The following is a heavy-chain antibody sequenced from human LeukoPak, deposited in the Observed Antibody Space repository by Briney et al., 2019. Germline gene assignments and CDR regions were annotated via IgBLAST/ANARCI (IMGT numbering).Heavy chain of an antibody. Sequence: PGGSLRLSCAASGFTFSSYSMNWVRQAPGKGLEWVSSISSSSSYIYYADSVKGRFTISRDNAKNSLYLQMNSLRAEDTAVYYCARDRAGVCSSTSCYPEWGQGTLVTVSS. D-gene: IGHD2-2*01. J-gene: IGHJ4*02. CDR1: GFTFSSYS. V-gene: IGHV3-21*01. CDR2: ISSSSSYI. CDR3: ARDRAGVCSSTSCYPE.